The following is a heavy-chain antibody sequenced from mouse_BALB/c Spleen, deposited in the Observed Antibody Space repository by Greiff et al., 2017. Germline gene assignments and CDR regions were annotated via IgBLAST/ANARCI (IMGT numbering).Heavy chain of an antibody. D-gene: IGHD2-4*01. Sequence: VQLKESGPELVKPGASVKMSCKASGYTFTSYVMHWVKQKPGQGLEWIGYINPYNDGTKYNEKFKGKATLTSDKSSSTAYMELSSLTSEDSAVYYCARYYDYDEGYAMDYWGQGTSVTVSS. CDR3: ARYYDYDEGYAMDY. CDR1: GYTFTSYV. V-gene: IGHV1-14*01. J-gene: IGHJ4*01. CDR2: INPYNDGT.